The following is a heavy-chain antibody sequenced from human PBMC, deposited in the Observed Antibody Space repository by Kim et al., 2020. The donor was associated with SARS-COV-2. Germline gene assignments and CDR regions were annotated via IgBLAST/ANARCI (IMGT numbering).Heavy chain of an antibody. J-gene: IGHJ4*02. CDR1: GFTFGTYS. V-gene: IGHV3-48*02. D-gene: IGHD5-18*01. CDR3: ARGGGNSYEIDY. CDR2: ISSSSSNI. Sequence: GGSLRLSCIASGFTFGTYSMDWVRQAPGKGLEWVSYISSSSSNIYYADSVKGRFTIFRDNGKNSLYLQMNSLRDEDTAVYYCARGGGNSYEIDYWGQGTLVTVSS.